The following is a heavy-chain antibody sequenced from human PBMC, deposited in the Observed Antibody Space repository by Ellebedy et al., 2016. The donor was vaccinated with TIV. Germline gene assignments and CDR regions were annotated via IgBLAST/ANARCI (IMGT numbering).Heavy chain of an antibody. CDR3: ARHFNSGIYPLDY. V-gene: IGHV4-59*08. Sequence: GSLRLSXTVSGGSISNYYWSWFRQPPGKRLEWIAYIYYNGNTNYNPSLKSRVTISVATSENQFSLRLTSVTAADTAVYYCARHFNSGIYPLDYWGQGTLVTVSS. CDR2: IYYNGNT. D-gene: IGHD3-10*01. CDR1: GGSISNYY. J-gene: IGHJ4*02.